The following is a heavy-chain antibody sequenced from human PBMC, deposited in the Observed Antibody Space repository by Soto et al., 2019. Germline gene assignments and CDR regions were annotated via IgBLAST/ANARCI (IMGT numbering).Heavy chain of an antibody. CDR2: ISAYNGNT. D-gene: IGHD6-13*01. J-gene: IGHJ3*02. Sequence: ASVKVSCKASAYTFTSYGISWVRQAPGQGLEWMGWISAYNGNTNYAQKLQGRVTMTTDTSTSTAYMGLRSLRSDDTAVYYCARDRIAAAGGEAFDIWGQGTMVTVSS. V-gene: IGHV1-18*04. CDR3: ARDRIAAAGGEAFDI. CDR1: AYTFTSYG.